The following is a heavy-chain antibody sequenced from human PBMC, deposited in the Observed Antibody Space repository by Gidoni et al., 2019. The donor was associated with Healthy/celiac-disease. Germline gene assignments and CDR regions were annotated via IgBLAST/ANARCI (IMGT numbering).Heavy chain of an antibody. J-gene: IGHJ2*01. CDR1: GFPFSSYS. V-gene: IGHV3-48*01. CDR3: ARDGIMVYGSFDL. Sequence: EVQLVESGGGLVQPGGSLRLSCAASGFPFSSYSMNWVRQAPGKGLEWVSYISSSSSTIYYADSVKGRFTIARDNAKNSLYLQMNSLRAEDTAVYYCARDGIMVYGSFDLWGRGTLVTVSS. D-gene: IGHD2-8*01. CDR2: ISSSSSTI.